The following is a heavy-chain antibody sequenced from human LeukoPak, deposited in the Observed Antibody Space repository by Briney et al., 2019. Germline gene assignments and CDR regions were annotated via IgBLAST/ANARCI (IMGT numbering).Heavy chain of an antibody. D-gene: IGHD5-12*01. Sequence: SETPSLTCTVSGGSISSSSYYWGWIRQPPGKGLEWIGSIYYSGSTYYNPSLKSRVTISVDTSKNQFSLKLSSVTAADTAVYYCATLSGRGWLRPMKFDYWGQGTLATVSS. CDR1: GGSISSSSYY. V-gene: IGHV4-39*07. CDR3: ATLSGRGWLRPMKFDY. J-gene: IGHJ4*02. CDR2: IYYSGST.